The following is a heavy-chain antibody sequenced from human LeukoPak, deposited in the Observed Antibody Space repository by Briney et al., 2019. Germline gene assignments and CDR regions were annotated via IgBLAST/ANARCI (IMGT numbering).Heavy chain of an antibody. D-gene: IGHD1-26*01. CDR3: ARAPSGVGATHLNWFDP. J-gene: IGHJ5*02. Sequence: VASVKVSCKASGYTFTSYDINWVRQATGQGLEWMGWMNPNSGNTGYAQKFQGRVTMTRSTAINTAYMELSSLRSEDTAVYYCARAPSGVGATHLNWFDPWGQGTLVTVSS. CDR2: MNPNSGNT. V-gene: IGHV1-8*01. CDR1: GYTFTSYD.